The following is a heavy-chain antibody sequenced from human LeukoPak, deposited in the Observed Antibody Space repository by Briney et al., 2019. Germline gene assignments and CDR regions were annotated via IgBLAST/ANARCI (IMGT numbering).Heavy chain of an antibody. CDR1: GFTFNNNA. V-gene: IGHV3-23*01. J-gene: IGHJ3*01. Sequence: PGRSLRLSCATSGFTFNNNAMSWVRHAAGKRREWDSAINGGGNATEYADSVKGRFTISRDNSKNTLYLQMNSLRPEDTAVYYCARCTASCYANAFDVWGQGTLLTVSS. CDR2: INGGGNAT. D-gene: IGHD2-2*01. CDR3: ARCTASCYANAFDV.